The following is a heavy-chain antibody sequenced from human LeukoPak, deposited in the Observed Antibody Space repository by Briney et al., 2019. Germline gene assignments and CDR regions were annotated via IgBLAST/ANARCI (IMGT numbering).Heavy chain of an antibody. V-gene: IGHV1-46*01. D-gene: IGHD3-22*01. CDR1: GYSFTNYH. Sequence: GASVKVSCKTSGYSFTNYHMHWVRQAPGQGLEWMGMINPSDGSTTYSQKFQGRVSMTRDTSTSTVHMELSSLRSEDTAVYYCARDTYEISGYCRYWGQGTLVTVSS. CDR3: ARDTYEISGYCRY. J-gene: IGHJ4*02. CDR2: INPSDGST.